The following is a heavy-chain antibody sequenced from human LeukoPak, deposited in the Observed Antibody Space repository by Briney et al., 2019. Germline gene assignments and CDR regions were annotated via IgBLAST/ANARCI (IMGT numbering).Heavy chain of an antibody. CDR2: INTNTGNP. J-gene: IGHJ3*02. V-gene: IGHV7-4-1*02. CDR1: GYTFTSYA. CDR3: ARPKWALLRSIDAFDI. D-gene: IGHD1-26*01. Sequence: ASVKVSCKASGYTFTSYAMNWVRQAPGQGLEWMGWINTNTGNPTYAQGFTGRFVFSLDTSVSTAYLQISSLKAEDTAVYYCARPKWALLRSIDAFDIWGQGTMVTVSS.